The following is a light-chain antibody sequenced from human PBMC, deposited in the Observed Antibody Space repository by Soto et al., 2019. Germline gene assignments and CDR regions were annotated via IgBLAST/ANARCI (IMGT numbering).Light chain of an antibody. CDR1: SSDVGGYRY. CDR2: EVN. V-gene: IGLV2-14*01. CDR3: SSYSSNNNLV. J-gene: IGLJ2*01. Sequence: QSALTQPASVSGSPGQSITISCTGTSSDVGGYRYVSWYQHHPVQAPKLMIYEVNNRPSGVSPRFSGSKSANTASLTISGLQAEDEDDYYCSSYSSNNNLVFGVGTKLAAL.